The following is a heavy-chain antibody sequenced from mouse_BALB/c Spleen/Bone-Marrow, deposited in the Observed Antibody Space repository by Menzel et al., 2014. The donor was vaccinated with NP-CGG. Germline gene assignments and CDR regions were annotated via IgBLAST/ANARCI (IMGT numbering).Heavy chain of an antibody. CDR2: VSTGSTII. D-gene: IGHD2-1*01. CDR3: ARSHFYGNYFDY. CDR1: GFTFSNFG. J-gene: IGHJ2*01. V-gene: IGHV5-17*02. Sequence: EVKLVESGGGLAQPGGSRKLSCAASGFTFSNFGMHWFRQSPEKGLEWVAFVSTGSTIIYYADTVKGRFTISRDNPENTLFLQMTSLRSEDTAIYYCARSHFYGNYFDYWGQGTTLTVSS.